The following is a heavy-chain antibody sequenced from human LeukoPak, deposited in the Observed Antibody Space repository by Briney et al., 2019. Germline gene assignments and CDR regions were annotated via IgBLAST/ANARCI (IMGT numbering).Heavy chain of an antibody. CDR3: AREEEDSSGWSPFAY. CDR2: IYSGGST. D-gene: IGHD6-19*01. J-gene: IGHJ4*02. V-gene: IGHV3-66*01. Sequence: GGSLRLSCAASGFTVSSNYMSWVRQAPGKGLEWVSVIYSGGSTYYADSVKGRFTISRDNSKNTLYLQMNSLRAEDTAVYYCAREEEDSSGWSPFAYWGQGTLVTVSS. CDR1: GFTVSSNY.